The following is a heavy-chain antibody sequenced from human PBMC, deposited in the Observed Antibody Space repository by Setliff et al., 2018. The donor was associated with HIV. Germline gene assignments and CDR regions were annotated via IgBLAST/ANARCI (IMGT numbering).Heavy chain of an antibody. CDR2: INAGNGNT. J-gene: IGHJ6*02. CDR1: GYTFTSYA. V-gene: IGHV1-3*01. D-gene: IGHD2-21*02. Sequence: ASVKVSCKASGYTFTSYAMHWVRQAPGQRLEWMGWINAGNGNTKYSQKFQGRVTITRDTSASTAYMELSSLRSEDTAVYYCVRVRSVVTRYYYYYYGMDVWGQGTTVTVSS. CDR3: VRVRSVVTRYYYYYYGMDV.